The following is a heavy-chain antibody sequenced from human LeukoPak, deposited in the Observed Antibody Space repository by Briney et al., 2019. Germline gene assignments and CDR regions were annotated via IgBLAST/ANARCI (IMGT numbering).Heavy chain of an antibody. Sequence: PSETLSLTCAVYGGSFSDYYWSWIRQPPGKGLEWIGEINHSGSTDYNPSLKSRVTISIDKSKNHFSLKLTSVTAADTAIYYCARDTYNWNVDAFDPWGQGTLVTVSS. CDR1: GGSFSDYY. V-gene: IGHV4-34*01. CDR2: INHSGST. D-gene: IGHD1-20*01. CDR3: ARDTYNWNVDAFDP. J-gene: IGHJ5*02.